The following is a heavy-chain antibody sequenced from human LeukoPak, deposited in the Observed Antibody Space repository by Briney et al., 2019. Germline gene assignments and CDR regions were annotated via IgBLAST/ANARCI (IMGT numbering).Heavy chain of an antibody. J-gene: IGHJ6*04. Sequence: PGGSLRLSCAASGFTFSSYWMHWVRQAPGKGLVWVSRINSDGSSTGYADSVKGRFTISRDNAKSTLYLQMNSLRAEDTAVYYCARGRRGSYYYYYGMDVWGKGTTVTVSS. CDR1: GFTFSSYW. CDR2: INSDGSST. D-gene: IGHD3-16*01. CDR3: ARGRRGSYYYYYGMDV. V-gene: IGHV3-74*01.